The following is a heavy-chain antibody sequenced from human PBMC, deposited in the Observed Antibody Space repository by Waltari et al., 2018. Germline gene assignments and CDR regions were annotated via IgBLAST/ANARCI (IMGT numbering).Heavy chain of an antibody. CDR3: ARFEGGITIFGVVKGWFDP. Sequence: QVQLQESGPGLVKPSETLSLTCTVSGGSISRYYWSWILQPPGTGLEWIGYIYYSGSTNYNPSLKSRVTISVDTSKNQFSLKLSSVTAADTAVYYCARFEGGITIFGVVKGWFDPWGQGTLVTVSS. V-gene: IGHV4-59*01. J-gene: IGHJ5*02. D-gene: IGHD3-3*01. CDR1: GGSISRYY. CDR2: IYYSGST.